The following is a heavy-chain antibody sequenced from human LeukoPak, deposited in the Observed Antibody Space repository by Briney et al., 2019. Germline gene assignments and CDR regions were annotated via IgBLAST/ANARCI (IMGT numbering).Heavy chain of an antibody. CDR2: ISYDGSNK. D-gene: IGHD4-11*01. CDR3: ARDDYSNYVQAFDI. Sequence: GGSLRLSCAASGFTFSSYAMHWVRQAPGKGLEWVAVISYDGSNKYYADSVKGRFTISRDNCKNTLYLQMNSLRAEDTAVYYCARDDYSNYVQAFDIWGQGTMVTVSS. V-gene: IGHV3-30-3*01. CDR1: GFTFSSYA. J-gene: IGHJ3*02.